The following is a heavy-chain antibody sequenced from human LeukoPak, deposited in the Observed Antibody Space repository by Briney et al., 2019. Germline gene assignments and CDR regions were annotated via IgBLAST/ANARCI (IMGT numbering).Heavy chain of an antibody. D-gene: IGHD3-9*01. Sequence: VASVKVSCKASGYTFTSYGISWVRQAPGKGLEWMGGFDPEDGETIYAQKFQGRVTMTEDTSTDTAYMELSSLRSEDTAVYYCATVLNYDILTGYYYHWGQGTLVTVSS. CDR3: ATVLNYDILTGYYYH. J-gene: IGHJ5*02. CDR2: FDPEDGET. V-gene: IGHV1-24*01. CDR1: GYTFTSYG.